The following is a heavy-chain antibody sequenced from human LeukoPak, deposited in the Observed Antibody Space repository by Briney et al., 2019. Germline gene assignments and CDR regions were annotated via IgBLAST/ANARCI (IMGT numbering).Heavy chain of an antibody. V-gene: IGHV3-7*01. D-gene: IGHD2-21*01. CDR1: GFTFSSYW. CDR2: IKQDGSEK. CDR3: ARENGYCGGDCLAFDI. J-gene: IGHJ3*02. Sequence: PGGSLRLSCAASGFTFSSYWMSWVRQAPGKGLEWVANIKQDGSEKYYVDSVKGRFTISRDNAKNSLYLQMNSLRAEDTAVYYCARENGYCGGDCLAFDIWGQGTMVTVSS.